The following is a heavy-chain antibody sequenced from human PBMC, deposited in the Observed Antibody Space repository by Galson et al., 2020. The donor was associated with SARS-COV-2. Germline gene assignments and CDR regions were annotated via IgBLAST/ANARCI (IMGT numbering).Heavy chain of an antibody. D-gene: IGHD3-10*01. Sequence: SQTLSLTCAVSRGSISSGAYYWSWIRQHPGKGLEWIGYIYSDGSTYYNPSLKSRFIISLDTSKNQFSLKVSSVTAADTAVYYCARDRYGSGSPFDYWGQGTLVTVSS. CDR2: IYSDGST. V-gene: IGHV4-31*02. J-gene: IGHJ4*02. CDR3: ARDRYGSGSPFDY. CDR1: RGSISSGAYY.